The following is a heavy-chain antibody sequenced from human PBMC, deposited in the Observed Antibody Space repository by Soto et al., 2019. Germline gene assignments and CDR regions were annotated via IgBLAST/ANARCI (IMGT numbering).Heavy chain of an antibody. Sequence: QVQLVQSGAEVKKPGSSVNVSCKASGDTFSSYAISWVRQAPGQGLEWMGGIIPIFGTANYAQKFQGRVTITADESTSTAYMELRSLRSEDTAVYYCARDGSGYRSRASPMDVWGQGTTVTVSS. V-gene: IGHV1-69*01. J-gene: IGHJ6*02. D-gene: IGHD3-22*01. CDR2: IIPIFGTA. CDR1: GDTFSSYA. CDR3: ARDGSGYRSRASPMDV.